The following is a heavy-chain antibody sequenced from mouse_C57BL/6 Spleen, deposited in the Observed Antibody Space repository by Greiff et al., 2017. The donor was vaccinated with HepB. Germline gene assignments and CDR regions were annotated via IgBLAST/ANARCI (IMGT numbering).Heavy chain of an antibody. Sequence: EVQLQQSGTVLARPGASVKMSCKTSGYTFTSYWMHWVKQRPGQGLEWIGAIYPGNSDTSYNQKFKGKAKLTAVTSASTAYMELSSLTNEDSAVYYCTRRTTVVGYFDVWGTGTTVTVSS. J-gene: IGHJ1*03. D-gene: IGHD1-1*01. CDR3: TRRTTVVGYFDV. CDR2: IYPGNSDT. CDR1: GYTFTSYW. V-gene: IGHV1-5*01.